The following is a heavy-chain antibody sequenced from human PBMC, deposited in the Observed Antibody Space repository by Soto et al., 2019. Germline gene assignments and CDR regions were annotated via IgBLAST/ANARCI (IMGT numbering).Heavy chain of an antibody. D-gene: IGHD5-12*01. J-gene: IGHJ4*02. CDR2: ISYDGSNK. Sequence: QVQLVESGGGVVQPGRSLRLSCAASGFTFSSYGMHWVRQAPGKGLEWVAVISYDGSNKYYADSVKGRFTSSRDNSKNTLYLQMNSLRAEDTAVYYCLSGYGRHPYYFDYWGQGTLVTVSS. CDR3: LSGYGRHPYYFDY. V-gene: IGHV3-30*03. CDR1: GFTFSSYG.